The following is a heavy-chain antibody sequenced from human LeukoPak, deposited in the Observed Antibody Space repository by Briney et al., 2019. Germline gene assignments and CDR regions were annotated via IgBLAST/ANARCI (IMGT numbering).Heavy chain of an antibody. CDR1: GGSIRSYY. Sequence: PSETLSLTCTVSGGSIRSYYWGWIRQSPGKGLEWIGSIYSSGRTLYNPSLKGRVTLSVDTSNNQFSLKLNSVTAADTAVYYCARRRYYFDTSGHVAEIDYWGQGTLVTVSS. CDR2: IYSSGRT. D-gene: IGHD3-22*01. J-gene: IGHJ4*02. V-gene: IGHV4-39*01. CDR3: ARRRYYFDTSGHVAEIDY.